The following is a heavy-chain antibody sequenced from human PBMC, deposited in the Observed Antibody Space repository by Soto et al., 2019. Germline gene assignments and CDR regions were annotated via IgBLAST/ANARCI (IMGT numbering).Heavy chain of an antibody. CDR3: AREVGFEESSIDY. CDR1: GFTFSSYW. D-gene: IGHD1-26*01. Sequence: EVQLVESGGGLVQPGGSLRLSCAASGFTFSSYWMHWVRQAPGKGLVWVSRINSDGSSTSYADSVKGRFTISRDNAKNTLYLQMNSLRAGDTAGYYCAREVGFEESSIDYWGQGTLVTVSS. CDR2: INSDGSST. V-gene: IGHV3-74*01. J-gene: IGHJ4*02.